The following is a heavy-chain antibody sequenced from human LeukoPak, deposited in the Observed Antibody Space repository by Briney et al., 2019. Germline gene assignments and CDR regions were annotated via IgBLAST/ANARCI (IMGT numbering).Heavy chain of an antibody. D-gene: IGHD3-22*01. Sequence: SETLSLTCTVSGGSISSYYWSWIRQPAGKGLEWIGRIYTSGSTNYNPSLKSRVTMSVDTSKNQFSLKLSSVTAADTAVYYCASITYYYDSSGCSNDAFDIWGQGTMVTVSS. V-gene: IGHV4-4*07. J-gene: IGHJ3*02. CDR2: IYTSGST. CDR3: ASITYYYDSSGCSNDAFDI. CDR1: GGSISSYY.